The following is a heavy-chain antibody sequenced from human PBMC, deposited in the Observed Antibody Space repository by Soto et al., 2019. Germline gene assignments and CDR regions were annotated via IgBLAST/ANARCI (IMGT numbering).Heavy chain of an antibody. J-gene: IGHJ4*02. Sequence: EVQLVESGGGLIQPGGSLRLSCAASGFTFSSYSMNWVRQAPGKGLEWISYISSSDINIYYADSVNGRFTISRDIAKNSLYLQMNSLRAEDTAVYYCARDYGDYVPRNDYWGQGTLVTVSS. V-gene: IGHV3-48*01. CDR1: GFTFSSYS. D-gene: IGHD4-17*01. CDR3: ARDYGDYVPRNDY. CDR2: ISSSDINI.